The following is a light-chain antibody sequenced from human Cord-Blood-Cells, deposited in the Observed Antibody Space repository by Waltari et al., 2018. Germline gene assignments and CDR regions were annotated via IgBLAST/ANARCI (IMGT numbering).Light chain of an antibody. CDR2: GNN. Sequence: QSVLTQPPSASWTPGQRVTNSCSGSSSNIGSNSVYWYQQLPGTAPKLLIYGNNQRPSGGPVRFSGYKSGTSASLAISRLRSEDEAEYYCAAGDDSLSGHVVVGGGTKLTVL. CDR1: SSNIGSNS. CDR3: AAGDDSLSGHVV. V-gene: IGLV1-47*01. J-gene: IGLJ2*01.